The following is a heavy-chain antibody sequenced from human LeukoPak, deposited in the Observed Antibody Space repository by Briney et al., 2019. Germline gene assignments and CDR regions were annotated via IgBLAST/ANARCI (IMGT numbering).Heavy chain of an antibody. Sequence: GASLRLSCAASGFTFSTYAMSWVRQAPGKGLEWVSVISGSGGSIYYADSVKGRFTISRDNSKNTLYLQMNTLRAEDTAVYYSAKDAPMRPFGPWGQGTLVTVSS. J-gene: IGHJ5*02. D-gene: IGHD6-25*01. CDR3: AKDAPMRPFGP. CDR1: GFTFSTYA. V-gene: IGHV3-23*01. CDR2: ISGSGGSI.